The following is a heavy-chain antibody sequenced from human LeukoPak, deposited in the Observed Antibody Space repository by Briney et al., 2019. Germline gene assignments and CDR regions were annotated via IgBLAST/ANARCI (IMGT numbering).Heavy chain of an antibody. Sequence: SETLSLTCAVYGGSFSGYYWSWIRQPPGKGLEWIGEINHSGSTNYSPSLKSRVTISVDTSKNQFSLKLSSVTAADTAVYYCARGPQRAGNWFDPWGQGTLVTVSS. D-gene: IGHD6-19*01. CDR2: INHSGST. CDR3: ARGPQRAGNWFDP. J-gene: IGHJ5*02. CDR1: GGSFSGYY. V-gene: IGHV4-34*01.